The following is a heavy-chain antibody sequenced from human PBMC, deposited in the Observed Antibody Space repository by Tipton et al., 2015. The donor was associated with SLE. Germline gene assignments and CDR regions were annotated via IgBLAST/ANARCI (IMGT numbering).Heavy chain of an antibody. CDR1: GGSISSYY. CDR3: ARAPPTPIFGPVMWAFDI. CDR2: IYYSGST. Sequence: LRLSCTVSGGSISSYYWSWIRQPPGKGLEWIGYIYYSGSTNYNPSLKSRVTISVDTSKNQFSLKLSSVTAADTAVYYCARAPPTPIFGPVMWAFDIWGQGTMVTVSS. J-gene: IGHJ3*02. D-gene: IGHD3/OR15-3a*01. V-gene: IGHV4-59*01.